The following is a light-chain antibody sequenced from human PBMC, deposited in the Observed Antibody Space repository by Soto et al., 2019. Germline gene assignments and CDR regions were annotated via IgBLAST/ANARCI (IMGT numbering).Light chain of an antibody. CDR1: SSDVGGYNY. CDR2: EVT. V-gene: IGLV2-8*01. CDR3: SSFAVSLYV. J-gene: IGLJ1*01. Sequence: QSALTQPPSASGSPGQSVTISCTGTSSDVGGYNYVSWYQQLPGKAPKLMIYEVTKRPSGVPDRFSGSKSGNTASLTVSGLQAEDEADYYCSSFAVSLYVFGTGTKVTVL.